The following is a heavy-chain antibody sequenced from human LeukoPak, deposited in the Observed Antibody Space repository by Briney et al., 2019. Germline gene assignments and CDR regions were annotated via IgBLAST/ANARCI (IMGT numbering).Heavy chain of an antibody. D-gene: IGHD4-17*01. CDR3: ARDRVTTDTPYFDS. V-gene: IGHV1-2*02. CDR1: GYTFTGYY. J-gene: IGHJ4*02. Sequence: ASVKVSCKASGYTFTGYYMHWVRQAPGQGLEWMGWINLNSGGTNYAQKFQGRVTMTRDTSISTAYMELSRLRSDDTAVFYCARDRVTTDTPYFDSWGQGTLVTVSS. CDR2: INLNSGGT.